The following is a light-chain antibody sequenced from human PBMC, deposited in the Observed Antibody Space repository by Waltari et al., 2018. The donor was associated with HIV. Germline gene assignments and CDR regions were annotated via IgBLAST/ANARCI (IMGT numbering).Light chain of an antibody. CDR3: QSADRSGSHVV. V-gene: IGLV3-25*03. Sequence: SYELTQPPSMSVSPGQTARTTCFGDALPNRYAYWYQQRPGQAPVLVIYKDRERPSGIHGRCTGTTSGTTVTLIIRGVQPEDEADYYCQSADRSGSHVVCGGRTKVTV. J-gene: IGLJ2*01. CDR2: KDR. CDR1: ALPNRY.